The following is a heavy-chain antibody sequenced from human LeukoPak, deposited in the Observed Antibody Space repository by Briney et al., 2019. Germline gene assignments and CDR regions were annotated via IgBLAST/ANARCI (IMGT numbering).Heavy chain of an antibody. D-gene: IGHD1-26*01. Sequence: ASVKVSCKASGYTFTSSGISWVRQAPGQGLEWMGWISAYNGNTNYAQKLQGRVTMTTDTSTSTAYMELRSLRSDDTAVYYCARGRRSGSYYNWFDPWGQGTLVTVSS. CDR1: GYTFTSSG. CDR3: ARGRRSGSYYNWFDP. J-gene: IGHJ5*02. V-gene: IGHV1-18*01. CDR2: ISAYNGNT.